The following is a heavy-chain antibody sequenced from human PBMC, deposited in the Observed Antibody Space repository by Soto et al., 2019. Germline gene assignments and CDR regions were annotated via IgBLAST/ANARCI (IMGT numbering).Heavy chain of an antibody. Sequence: PGGSLTLSCEGSGFTLSSYSINWVRQAPGKGLEWVSSISVIGDYTFYADSVKGRFTISRDNAKNSLFLQMDSLRAEDTAVYFCARDSKNRQDGMDVWGQGTTVTVSS. CDR1: GFTLSSYS. CDR3: ARDSKNRQDGMDV. CDR2: ISVIGDYT. J-gene: IGHJ6*02. V-gene: IGHV3-21*01. D-gene: IGHD6-13*01.